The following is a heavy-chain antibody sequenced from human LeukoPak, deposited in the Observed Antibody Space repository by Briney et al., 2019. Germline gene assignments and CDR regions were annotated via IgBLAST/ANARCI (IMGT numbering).Heavy chain of an antibody. D-gene: IGHD1-26*01. Sequence: GGSLRLSCAASGFTFSGYAMSWVRQAPGKGLEWVSAISGSGGSTYYADSVKGRFTISRDNSKNTLYLQMNSLRAEDTAVYYCAKVFLEWEQLFDYWGQGTLVTVSS. V-gene: IGHV3-23*01. CDR1: GFTFSGYA. CDR2: ISGSGGST. J-gene: IGHJ4*02. CDR3: AKVFLEWEQLFDY.